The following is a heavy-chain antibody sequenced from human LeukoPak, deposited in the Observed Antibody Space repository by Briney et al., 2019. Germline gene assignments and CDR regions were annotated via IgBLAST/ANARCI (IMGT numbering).Heavy chain of an antibody. CDR3: ATVGSELEFSGYRTNYYYYYMDV. D-gene: IGHD5-12*01. J-gene: IGHJ6*03. CDR2: IYYSGST. Sequence: SQTLSLTCAVSGDSISSGGYSWSWIRQPPGKGLEWIGYIYYSGSTYYNPSLKSRVTISVDTAKNQYSLKLRSVTAADTAVYYCATVGSELEFSGYRTNYYYYYMDVCGKGTTVTVSS. CDR1: GDSISSGGYS. V-gene: IGHV4-30-4*07.